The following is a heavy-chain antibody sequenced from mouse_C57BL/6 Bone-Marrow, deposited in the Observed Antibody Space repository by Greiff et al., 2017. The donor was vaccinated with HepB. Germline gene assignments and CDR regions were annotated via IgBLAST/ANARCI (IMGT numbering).Heavy chain of an antibody. J-gene: IGHJ1*03. CDR1: GFTFSSYA. CDR3: ASTVVGYFDV. Sequence: EVKVVESGGGLVKPGGSLKLSCAASGFTFSSYAMSWVRQTPEKRLEWVATTSDGGSYTYYPDNVKGRFTISRDNAKNNLYLQMSHLKSEDTAMYYCASTVVGYFDVWGTGTTVTVSS. D-gene: IGHD1-1*01. CDR2: TSDGGSYT. V-gene: IGHV5-4*03.